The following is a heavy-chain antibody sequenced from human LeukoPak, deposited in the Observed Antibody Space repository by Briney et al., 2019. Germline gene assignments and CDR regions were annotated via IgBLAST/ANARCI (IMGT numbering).Heavy chain of an antibody. Sequence: SETLSLTCTVSGYSISSGYFWGWIRQPPGKGLEWIGYIYHSGSTYYNPSLKSRVTISVDRSKNQFSLKLSSVTAADTAVYYCAREGGYFDLWGRGTLVTVSS. CDR1: GYSISSGYF. CDR2: IYHSGST. J-gene: IGHJ2*01. V-gene: IGHV4-38-2*02. CDR3: AREGGYFDL.